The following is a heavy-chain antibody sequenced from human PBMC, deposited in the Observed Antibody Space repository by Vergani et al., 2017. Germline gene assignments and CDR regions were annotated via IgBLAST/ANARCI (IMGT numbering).Heavy chain of an antibody. V-gene: IGHV6-1*01. D-gene: IGHD5-18*01. Sequence: QVQLQLSGPGLVKPSQTLSLTCAISGDSVSSNSAAWTWIRQSPSRGLEWLGRTYYRSKWYNDYAVSVKSRITINPDTSKNQFSLQLNSVTPEDTAVYSCARDRSAPGYSYCPEYNWFDPWGQGTLVTVSS. CDR3: ARDRSAPGYSYCPEYNWFDP. CDR1: GDSVSSNSAA. J-gene: IGHJ5*02. CDR2: TYYRSKWYN.